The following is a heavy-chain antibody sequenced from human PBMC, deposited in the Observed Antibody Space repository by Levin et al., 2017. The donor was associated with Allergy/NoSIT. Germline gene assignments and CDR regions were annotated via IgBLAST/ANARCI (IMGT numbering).Heavy chain of an antibody. CDR2: TYYRSKWYN. CDR3: SRTRGYSYGPFDY. V-gene: IGHV6-1*01. J-gene: IGHJ4*02. Sequence: RSQTLSLTCAISGDSVSSDSATWNWMRQSPSRGLEWLGRTYYRSKWYNDYGVSVKSRITINSDTSKNQFSLQLNSVTPVDTAIYYCSRTRGYSYGPFDYWGQGSLVTVSS. CDR1: GDSVSSDSAT. D-gene: IGHD5-18*01.